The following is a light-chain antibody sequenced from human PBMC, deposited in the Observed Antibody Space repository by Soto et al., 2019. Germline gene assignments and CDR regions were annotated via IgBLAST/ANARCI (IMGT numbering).Light chain of an antibody. V-gene: IGLV2-14*03. CDR2: DVS. CDR3: ASYASSNTVL. J-gene: IGLJ2*01. Sequence: QSVLTQPASVSGSPGQSITISCTGTSSDIGGYNYVSWYQQHPGKAPKHMIYDVSDRPSGVSNRFSGSKSGNTASLTISGLQAEDEADYYCASYASSNTVLFGGGTKVTVL. CDR1: SSDIGGYNY.